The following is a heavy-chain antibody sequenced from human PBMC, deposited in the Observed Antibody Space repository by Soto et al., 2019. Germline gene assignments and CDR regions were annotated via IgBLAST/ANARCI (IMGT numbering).Heavy chain of an antibody. D-gene: IGHD3-22*01. Sequence: SVKVSCKASGGTFSSYAISWVRQAPGQGLDWMGGIIPIFGTANYAQKFQGRVTITADESTSTAYMELSSLRSEDTAVYYCASNRHYYDSSGPKYFDYWGQGTLVTVSS. CDR2: IIPIFGTA. CDR3: ASNRHYYDSSGPKYFDY. J-gene: IGHJ4*02. V-gene: IGHV1-69*13. CDR1: GGTFSSYA.